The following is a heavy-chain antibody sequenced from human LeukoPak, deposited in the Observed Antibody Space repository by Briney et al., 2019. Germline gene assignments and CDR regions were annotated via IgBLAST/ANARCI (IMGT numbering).Heavy chain of an antibody. CDR3: AKESNTVTATHDNWFDP. CDR1: GFTFSSYG. Sequence: GRSLRLSCAASGFTFSSYGMHWVRQAPGKGLEWVAAIWYDGSNKYYADSVKGRFTISRDNSKNTLYLQMNSLRAEDTAVYYCAKESNTVTATHDNWFDPWGQGTLVTVSS. V-gene: IGHV3-33*06. D-gene: IGHD4-11*01. J-gene: IGHJ5*02. CDR2: IWYDGSNK.